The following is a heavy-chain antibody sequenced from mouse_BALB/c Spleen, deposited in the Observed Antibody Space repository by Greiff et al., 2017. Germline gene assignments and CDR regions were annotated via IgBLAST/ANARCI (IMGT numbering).Heavy chain of an antibody. CDR2: ISSGSSTI. Sequence: EVMLVESGGGLVQPGGSRKPSCAASGFTFSSFGMHWVRQAPEKGLEWVAYISSGSSTIYYADTVKGRFTISRDNPKNTLFLQMTSLRSEDTAMYYCARRDDGNYPYAMDYWGQGTSVTVSS. D-gene: IGHD2-3*01. CDR3: ARRDDGNYPYAMDY. V-gene: IGHV5-17*02. J-gene: IGHJ4*01. CDR1: GFTFSSFG.